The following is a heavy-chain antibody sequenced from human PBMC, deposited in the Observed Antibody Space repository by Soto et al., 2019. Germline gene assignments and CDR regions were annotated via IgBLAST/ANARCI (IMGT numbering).Heavy chain of an antibody. V-gene: IGHV4-30-4*08. Sequence: SETLSLTCTVPCGSISYEYYHWTWIRQSPGKGLEWIGYIHYSGSIIYNPSFKSRVTISVDTSKNQFSLQLSSVTAADTAVYFCAREDDGGDRDYYGLDVWGQGTTVTVSS. D-gene: IGHD2-21*02. CDR1: CGSISYEYYH. CDR2: IHYSGSI. J-gene: IGHJ6*02. CDR3: AREDDGGDRDYYGLDV.